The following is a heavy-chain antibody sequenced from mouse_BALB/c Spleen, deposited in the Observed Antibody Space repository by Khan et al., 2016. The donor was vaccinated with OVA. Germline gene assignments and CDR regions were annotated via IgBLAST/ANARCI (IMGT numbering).Heavy chain of an antibody. J-gene: IGHJ2*01. CDR3: ARDRGYDFEYFDY. CDR2: IWAGGST. V-gene: IGHV2-9*02. Sequence: LKESGPGLVAPSQSLSITCTVSGFSLNSYGVHWVRQPPGKGLEWLGIIWAGGSTNYNSALMSRLSISKDNSKSQVFLKMNSLQTDDTAMYYCARDRGYDFEYFDYWGQGTTLTVSS. CDR1: GFSLNSYG. D-gene: IGHD2-4*01.